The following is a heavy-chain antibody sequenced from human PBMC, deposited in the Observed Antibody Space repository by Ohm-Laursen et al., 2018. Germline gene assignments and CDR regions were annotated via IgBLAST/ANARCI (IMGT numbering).Heavy chain of an antibody. V-gene: IGHV4-59*01. Sequence: SDTLSLTCTVPGGSISSYYWSWIRQPPGKGLEWIGYIYYSGSTNYNPSLKSRVTISVDTSKNQFSLKLSSVTAADTAVYYCARDLHYDSSGYYFDYWGQGTLVTVSS. J-gene: IGHJ4*02. CDR3: ARDLHYDSSGYYFDY. CDR1: GGSISSYY. D-gene: IGHD3-22*01. CDR2: IYYSGST.